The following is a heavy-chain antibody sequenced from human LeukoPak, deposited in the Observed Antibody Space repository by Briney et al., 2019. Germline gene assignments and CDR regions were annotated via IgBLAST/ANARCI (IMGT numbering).Heavy chain of an antibody. CDR2: IRYDGSNK. CDR3: AKDIYSNYGFSPWFDP. J-gene: IGHJ5*02. V-gene: IGHV3-30*02. CDR1: GFTFSSYG. Sequence: GGSLRLSCAASGFTFSSYGMHWVRQAPGKGLEWVAFIRYDGSNKYYADSVKGRFTISGDNSKNTLYLQMNSLRAEDTAVYYCAKDIYSNYGFSPWFDPWGQGTLVTVSS. D-gene: IGHD4-11*01.